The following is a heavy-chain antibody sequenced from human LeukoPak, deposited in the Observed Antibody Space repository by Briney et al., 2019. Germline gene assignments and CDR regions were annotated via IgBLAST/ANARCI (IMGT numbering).Heavy chain of an antibody. CDR1: GFTFSSYA. V-gene: IGHV3-23*01. Sequence: GGSLRLSCAASGFTFSSYAMSWVRQAPGKGLEWVSAISGSGGSTYYADFVKGRFTISRDNSKNTLYLQMNSLRAEDTAVYYCAKDFSSTSCSYFDYWGQGTLVTVSS. J-gene: IGHJ4*02. CDR2: ISGSGGST. D-gene: IGHD2-2*01. CDR3: AKDFSSTSCSYFDY.